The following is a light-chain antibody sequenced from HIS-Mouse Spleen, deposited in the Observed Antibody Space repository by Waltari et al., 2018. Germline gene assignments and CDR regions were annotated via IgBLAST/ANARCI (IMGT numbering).Light chain of an antibody. Sequence: QSVLTPPPSASGTPGQRVTISCSGSSPNIGSNYVYWYQQLPGTAPKLLIYRNNQRPSGVPDRFSGSKSGTSASLAISGLRSEDEADYYCAAWDDSLSGPVFGGGTKLTVL. V-gene: IGLV1-47*01. CDR1: SPNIGSNY. CDR2: RNN. J-gene: IGLJ3*02. CDR3: AAWDDSLSGPV.